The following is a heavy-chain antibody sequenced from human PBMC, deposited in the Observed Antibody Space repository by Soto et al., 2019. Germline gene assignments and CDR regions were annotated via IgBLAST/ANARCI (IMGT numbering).Heavy chain of an antibody. D-gene: IGHD2-2*01. V-gene: IGHV1-69*08. Sequence: QVQLVQSGAEVKKPGSSVKVSCKASGGTFSSYTISWVRQAPGQGLEWMGRIIPILGIANYAQKFQGRVTITADKSTGTAYRERGSLRSEDTAGYYCARDGGGVVVPAADWYFDLWGRGTLVTVSS. CDR3: ARDGGGVVVPAADWYFDL. J-gene: IGHJ2*01. CDR2: IIPILGIA. CDR1: GGTFSSYT.